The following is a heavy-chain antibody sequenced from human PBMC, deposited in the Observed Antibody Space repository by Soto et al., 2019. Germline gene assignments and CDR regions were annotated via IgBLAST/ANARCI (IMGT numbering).Heavy chain of an antibody. CDR1: VGSISSYY. J-gene: IGHJ4*02. CDR3: ARDPPWELLPLTS. CDR2: IYYSGST. Sequence: SETLSLTCTVSVGSISSYYWSWIRQPPGKGLEWIGYIYYSGSTNYNPSLKSRVTISVDTSKNQFSLKLSSVTAADTAVYYCARDPPWELLPLTSWGKGTLGTVSS. V-gene: IGHV4-59*01. D-gene: IGHD2-15*01.